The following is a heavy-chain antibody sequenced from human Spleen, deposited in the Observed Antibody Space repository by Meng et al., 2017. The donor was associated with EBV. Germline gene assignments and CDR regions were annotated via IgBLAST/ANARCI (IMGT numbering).Heavy chain of an antibody. CDR2: IYWDDDK. J-gene: IGHJ4*02. Sequence: QITLKESGPTLVKPTQTLTLTCMSSGFSLNSRGVGVGWIRQPPGKALDWLALIYWDDDKRYSPSLKSRLTVTKDTSKNQVVLTMTNMDPLDTATFYCARILGKAPYYFDYWGQGALVTVPS. D-gene: IGHD7-27*01. CDR3: ARILGKAPYYFDY. V-gene: IGHV2-5*02. CDR1: GFSLNSRGVG.